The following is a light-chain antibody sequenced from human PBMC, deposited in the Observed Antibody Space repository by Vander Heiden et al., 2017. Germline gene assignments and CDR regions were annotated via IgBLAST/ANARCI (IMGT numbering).Light chain of an antibody. Sequence: QPVLTQPPSFSGAPRPRVTISCTGSSSNIGAGYDVHWYQQLPGKAPKLLIYGNSNRPSGVPDRFSGSKSGTSASLAITGLQAEDEADYYCQSDDSSLSGSVFGGGTKLTVL. V-gene: IGLV1-40*01. CDR2: GNS. CDR3: QSDDSSLSGSV. CDR1: SSNIGAGYD. J-gene: IGLJ2*01.